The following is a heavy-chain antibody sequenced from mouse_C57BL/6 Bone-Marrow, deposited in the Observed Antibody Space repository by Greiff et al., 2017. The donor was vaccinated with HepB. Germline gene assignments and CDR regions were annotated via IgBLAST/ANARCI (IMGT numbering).Heavy chain of an antibody. CDR3: AKGGGNSWFAY. CDR2: IDPSDSYT. J-gene: IGHJ3*01. V-gene: IGHV1-59*01. D-gene: IGHD2-1*01. Sequence: QVQLQQPGAELVRPGTSVKLSCKASGYTFTSYWMHWVKQRPGQGLEWIGVIDPSDSYTNYNQKFKGKATLTVDTSSSTAYMQLSSLTSEDSAVYYCAKGGGNSWFAYWGQGTLVTVSA. CDR1: GYTFTSYW.